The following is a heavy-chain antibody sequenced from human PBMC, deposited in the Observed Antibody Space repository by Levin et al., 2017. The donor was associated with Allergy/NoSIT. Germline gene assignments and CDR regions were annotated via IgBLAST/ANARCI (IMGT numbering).Heavy chain of an antibody. CDR3: ARYTLGGAGLDY. V-gene: IGHV3-74*01. J-gene: IGHJ4*02. D-gene: IGHD3-16*01. CDR2: IKTDGSST. Sequence: VASVKVSCAASGFTFSDHWMHWVRQAPGEGLVWVSRIKTDGSSTTYADSVKGRFTISRDNAKSTLFLQMNSLRAEDTAVYYCARYTLGGAGLDYWGQGTLVSVSS. CDR1: GFTFSDHW.